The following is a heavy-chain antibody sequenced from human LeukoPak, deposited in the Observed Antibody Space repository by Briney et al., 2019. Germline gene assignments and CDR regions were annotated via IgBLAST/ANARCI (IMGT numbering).Heavy chain of an antibody. V-gene: IGHV3-30*18. D-gene: IGHD6-19*01. CDR2: ISYGGRNK. CDR1: GFPFSNHG. J-gene: IGHJ4*02. Sequence: PGGSLRLSCAASGFPFSNHGMHWVRQAPGKGLEWMAVISYGGRNKYYADSVKGRFTISRDNSQNTLSLQMNSLRAEDTAVYYCVKDGDDSGWNYFDYWGQGTLVTVSS. CDR3: VKDGDDSGWNYFDY.